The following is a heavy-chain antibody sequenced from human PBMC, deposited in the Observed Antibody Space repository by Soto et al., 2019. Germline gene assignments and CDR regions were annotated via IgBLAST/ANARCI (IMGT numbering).Heavy chain of an antibody. V-gene: IGHV3-33*03. Sequence: QAQLVESGGGVVQPGTSLRLSCAASGFTISTHGMHWVRQAPGKGLEWLANIRCDGSNKFYAESVKGRFSISKDNTKNALYLQMSSLIAVDTAVYYCVAATTWNFHFPYWGQGTQVNVSS. J-gene: IGHJ4*02. CDR3: VAATTWNFHFPY. CDR2: IRCDGSNK. CDR1: GFTISTHG. D-gene: IGHD1-7*01.